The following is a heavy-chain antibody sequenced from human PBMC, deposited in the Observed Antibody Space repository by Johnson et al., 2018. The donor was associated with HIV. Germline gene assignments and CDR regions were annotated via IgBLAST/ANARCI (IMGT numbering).Heavy chain of an antibody. CDR2: IKQDGSNK. Sequence: VQLVESGGGLVQPGGSLRLSCAASGFTFSSYWMSWVRQAPGKGLEWVANIKQDGSNKYYADSVKGRFTISRDNSKNTLYLQMNSLRPEDTAVYYCARERSPEDAFDIWGQGTMVTVSS. V-gene: IGHV3-7*01. CDR1: GFTFSSYW. J-gene: IGHJ3*02. CDR3: ARERSPEDAFDI. D-gene: IGHD1-14*01.